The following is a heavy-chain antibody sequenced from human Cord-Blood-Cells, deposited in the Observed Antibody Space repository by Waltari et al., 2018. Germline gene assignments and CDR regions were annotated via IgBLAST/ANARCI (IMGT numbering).Heavy chain of an antibody. CDR2: INHSGST. Sequence: QVQLQPWGAGLLKPSETLSLTCAVYGGSFSGYYWSWIRQPPGKGLEWIGEINHSGSTNYNPSLKSRVTISVDTSKNQFSLKLSSVTAADTAVYYCARGYSYGYRDYWGQGTLVTVSS. D-gene: IGHD5-18*01. V-gene: IGHV4-34*01. CDR3: ARGYSYGYRDY. CDR1: GGSFSGYY. J-gene: IGHJ4*02.